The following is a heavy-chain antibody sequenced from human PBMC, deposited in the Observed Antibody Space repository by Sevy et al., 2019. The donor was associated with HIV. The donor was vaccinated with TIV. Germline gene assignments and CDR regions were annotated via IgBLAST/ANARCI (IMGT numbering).Heavy chain of an antibody. V-gene: IGHV4-59*01. CDR2: IYYSGSN. J-gene: IGHJ4*02. CDR3: ARAPLPTAMVIMYDY. D-gene: IGHD5-18*01. Sequence: SETLSLTCTVSGGSISSYYWSWIRQPPGKGLEWIGYIYYSGSNNYNPSLKSRVTISVDTSKNQFSLKLSSVTAADTAVYYCARAPLPTAMVIMYDYWGQGTLVTVSS. CDR1: GGSISSYY.